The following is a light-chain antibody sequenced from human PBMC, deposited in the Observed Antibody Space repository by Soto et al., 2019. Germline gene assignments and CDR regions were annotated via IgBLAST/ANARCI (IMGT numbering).Light chain of an antibody. Sequence: DIQMTQSPSSLSASVGDRVTITCRASQSISSYLNWYQQKPGKAPKLLIYAASSLQSGVPSRFSGIGSGKDFTLTISSLQPEDFETYYCQQSYSTPYTFGQGTKLEIK. CDR1: QSISSY. CDR2: AAS. V-gene: IGKV1-39*01. CDR3: QQSYSTPYT. J-gene: IGKJ2*01.